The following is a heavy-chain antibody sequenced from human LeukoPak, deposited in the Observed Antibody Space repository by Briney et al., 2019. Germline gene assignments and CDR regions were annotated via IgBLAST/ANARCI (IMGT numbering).Heavy chain of an antibody. CDR3: TTDRHVVETQEGS. Sequence: PGGSLRLSCTASGFTFSNAWMHWVRQAPGKGLEWVGRLKTKTEGERVDYAAPLKGRITISRDDSKNTLYLQLNSLKTEDTAVYYCTTDRHVVETQEGSWGQGTLVTVSS. J-gene: IGHJ5*02. CDR2: LKTKTEGERV. V-gene: IGHV3-15*01. D-gene: IGHD2-21*01. CDR1: GFTFSNAW.